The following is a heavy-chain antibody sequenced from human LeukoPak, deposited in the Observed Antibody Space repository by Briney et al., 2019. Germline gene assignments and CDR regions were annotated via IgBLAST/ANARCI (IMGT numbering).Heavy chain of an antibody. CDR3: ARQPRSTMVASSNWFDP. J-gene: IGHJ5*02. D-gene: IGHD3-10*01. V-gene: IGHV4-4*07. CDR1: GGSISSYY. Sequence: SETLSLTCTVSGGSISSYYWSWIRQPAGKGLEWIGRIYTSGSTNYNPSLKSRVTISVDMSKNQFSLKLSSVTAADTAMYYCARQPRSTMVASSNWFDPWGQGTLVTVSS. CDR2: IYTSGST.